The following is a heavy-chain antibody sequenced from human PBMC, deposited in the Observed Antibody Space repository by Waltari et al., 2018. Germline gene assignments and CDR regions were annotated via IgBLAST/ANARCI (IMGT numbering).Heavy chain of an antibody. CDR1: GFTFSSWG. D-gene: IGHD6-19*01. CDR2: ITSGSTYI. Sequence: QLVESGGGLVTPGGSLRLSCSASGFTFSSWGMNWVRQAPGKGLEWIASITSGSTYIFYADAVKGRFTISRDDAKDSLYLQVDSLRAEDTGVYYCTRDVYGSGGDYFEPWGQGTLVTVSS. V-gene: IGHV3-21*02. CDR3: TRDVYGSGGDYFEP. J-gene: IGHJ4*02.